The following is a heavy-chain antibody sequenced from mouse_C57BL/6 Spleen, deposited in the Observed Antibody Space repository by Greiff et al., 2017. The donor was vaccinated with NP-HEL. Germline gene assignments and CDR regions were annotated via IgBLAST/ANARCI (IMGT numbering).Heavy chain of an antibody. V-gene: IGHV1-81*01. CDR2: IYPRSGNP. Sequence: QVPLQQSGAELARPGASVKLSCKASGYTFTRYGISWVKQRTGQGLEWIGEIYPRSGNPYYNEKFKGKATLTADKSSSTAYMELRSLTSEDAAVYFCARGIYDGYYPFAYWGQGTLVTVSA. CDR3: ARGIYDGYYPFAY. D-gene: IGHD2-3*01. CDR1: GYTFTRYG. J-gene: IGHJ3*01.